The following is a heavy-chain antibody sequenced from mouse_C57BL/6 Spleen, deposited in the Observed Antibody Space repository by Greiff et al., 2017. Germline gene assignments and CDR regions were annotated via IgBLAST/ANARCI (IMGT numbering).Heavy chain of an antibody. V-gene: IGHV2-5*01. J-gene: IGHJ2*01. CDR3: AKNYDYDGYYFDY. Sequence: VQLVESGPGLVQPSQSLSIPCTVSGFSLTSYGVHWVRQSPGKGLEWLGVIWRGGSTDYNAAFMSRLSITKDNSKSQVFFKMNSLQADDTAIYYCAKNYDYDGYYFDYWGQGTTLTVSS. D-gene: IGHD2-4*01. CDR1: GFSLTSYG. CDR2: IWRGGST.